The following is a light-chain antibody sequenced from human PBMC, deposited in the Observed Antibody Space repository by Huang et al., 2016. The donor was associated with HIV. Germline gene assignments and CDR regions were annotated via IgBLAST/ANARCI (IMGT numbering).Light chain of an antibody. V-gene: IGKV3-15*01. CDR3: QQYNARPPFT. CDR2: GMS. CDR1: QSVSSN. Sequence: EVVLTQSPATLSVSPGERATLSCRASQSVSSNLAWYQQRPGQAPRLLIYGMSQRASGIPARFSGSGSGTDFTLTISSRQSDDFGVYYCQQYNARPPFTFGQGTKVEIQ. J-gene: IGKJ2*01.